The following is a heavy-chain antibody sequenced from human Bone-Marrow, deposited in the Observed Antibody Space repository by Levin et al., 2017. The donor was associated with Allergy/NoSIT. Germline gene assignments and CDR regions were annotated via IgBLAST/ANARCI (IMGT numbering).Heavy chain of an antibody. Sequence: QSGGSLRLSCATSGFTFDDHTMHWVRQAPGKGLEWVARISWNSGNIGYADSVKGRFTISRDNTKSSLYLQLDSLTTEDSALYYCAKERYDRSGRHFDYWGQGTLVTVSS. CDR3: AKERYDRSGRHFDY. CDR2: ISWNSGNI. V-gene: IGHV3-9*01. D-gene: IGHD3-22*01. CDR1: GFTFDDHT. J-gene: IGHJ4*02.